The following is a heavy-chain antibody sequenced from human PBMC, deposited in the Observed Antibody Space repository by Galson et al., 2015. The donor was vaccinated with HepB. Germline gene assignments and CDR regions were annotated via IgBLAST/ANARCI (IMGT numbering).Heavy chain of an antibody. Sequence: SVKVSCKASGGTFSSYAISWVRQAPGQELEWMGGIIPIFGTANYAQKFQGRVTITADESTSTAYMELSSLRSEDTAAYYCASSTRIVGATPLFDYWGQGTLVTVSS. D-gene: IGHD1-26*01. CDR1: GGTFSSYA. V-gene: IGHV1-69*13. CDR2: IIPIFGTA. J-gene: IGHJ4*02. CDR3: ASSTRIVGATPLFDY.